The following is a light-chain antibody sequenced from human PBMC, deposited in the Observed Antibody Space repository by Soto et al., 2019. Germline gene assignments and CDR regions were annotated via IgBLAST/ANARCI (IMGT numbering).Light chain of an antibody. CDR3: QQRSNWPPT. V-gene: IGKV3-11*01. Sequence: EIVLIQSPATLSLSPGERATLSCRASQSVGSYLAWYQHKPGQAPRLLISDASNRATGIPARFSGSGSETDFTLTISSLEPEDFAVYYCQQRSNWPPTFGQGTRLEIK. J-gene: IGKJ5*01. CDR2: DAS. CDR1: QSVGSY.